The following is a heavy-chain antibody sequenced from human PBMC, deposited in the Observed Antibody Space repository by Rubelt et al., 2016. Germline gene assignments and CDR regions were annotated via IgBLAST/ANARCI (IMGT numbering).Heavy chain of an antibody. J-gene: IGHJ6*02. CDR2: INAGNGNT. V-gene: IGHV1-3*01. CDR1: GYTFTSYA. CDR3: ARGTMVRGAPDV. Sequence: QVQLVQSGAEVKKPGASVKVSCKASGYTFTSYAMHWVRQAPGQRLEWMGWINAGNGNTKYSQKFQGGVTITRDTSASTAYMERSSLRSEDTAVYYCARGTMVRGAPDVWGQGTTVTVSS. D-gene: IGHD3-10*01.